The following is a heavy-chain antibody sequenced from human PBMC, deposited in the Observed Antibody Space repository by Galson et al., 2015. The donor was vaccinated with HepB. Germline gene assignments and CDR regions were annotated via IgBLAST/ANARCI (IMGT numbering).Heavy chain of an antibody. CDR2: IDPSDSYT. Sequence: QSGAEVKEPGESLRISCKGSGYSFTSYWISWVRQMPGKGLEWMGRIDPSDSYTNYSPSFQGHVTISADKSISTAYLQWSSLKASDTAMYYCAREFPTYDSSGYYYNLDYWGQGTLVTVSS. J-gene: IGHJ4*02. CDR3: AREFPTYDSSGYYYNLDY. CDR1: GYSFTSYW. V-gene: IGHV5-10-1*01. D-gene: IGHD3-22*01.